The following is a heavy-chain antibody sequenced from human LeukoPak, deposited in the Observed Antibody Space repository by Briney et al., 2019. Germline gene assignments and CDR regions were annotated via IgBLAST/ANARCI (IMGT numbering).Heavy chain of an antibody. CDR2: IILIAVTT. CDR1: GGTLSGYA. J-gene: IGHJ4*02. CDR3: ARGFSGPNWGKRYFEY. D-gene: IGHD7-27*01. V-gene: IGHV1-69*13. Sequence: ASVKVSCKASGGTLSGYALSWVRQAPGQGLEWMGGIILIAVTTNYAPKFQGRVTITADESTNTAYMELSRLTSEDTAVYFCARGFSGPNWGKRYFEYWGQGTLVTVSS.